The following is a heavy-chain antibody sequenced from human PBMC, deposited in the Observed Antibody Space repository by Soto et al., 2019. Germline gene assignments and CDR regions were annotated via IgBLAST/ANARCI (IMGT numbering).Heavy chain of an antibody. Sequence: GGSLRLSCAASGFTFSSYAMSWVRQAPGKGLEWASAISGSGGSTYYADSVKGRFTISRDNSKNTLYLQMNSLRAEDTAVYYCAKAPHGPVAYCGGDCYFDYWGQGTLVTVSS. J-gene: IGHJ4*02. CDR1: GFTFSSYA. CDR3: AKAPHGPVAYCGGDCYFDY. CDR2: ISGSGGST. D-gene: IGHD2-21*01. V-gene: IGHV3-23*01.